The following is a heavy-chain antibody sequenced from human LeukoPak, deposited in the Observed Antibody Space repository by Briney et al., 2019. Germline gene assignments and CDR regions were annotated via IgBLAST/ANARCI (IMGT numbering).Heavy chain of an antibody. V-gene: IGHV1-2*02. CDR2: INPNSGGT. J-gene: IGHJ3*02. CDR1: GYTFTGYY. CDR3: ARPLNGGTAMGRRSLGNAFDI. D-gene: IGHD5-18*01. Sequence: GASVKVSCKASGYTFTGYYMHWVRQAPGQGLEWMGWINPNSGGTNYAQKFQGRVTMTRDTSISTAYMELSRLRSDDTAVYYCARPLNGGTAMGRRSLGNAFDIWGQGTMVTVSS.